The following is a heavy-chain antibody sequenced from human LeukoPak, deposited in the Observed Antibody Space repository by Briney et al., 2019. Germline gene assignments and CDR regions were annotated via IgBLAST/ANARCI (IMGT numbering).Heavy chain of an antibody. D-gene: IGHD2-15*01. CDR2: ISGSGGST. Sequence: GGSLRLSCAASGFTFSSYAMSWVRQAPGKGLEWVSAISGSGGSTYYVDSVKGRFTISRDNSKNTLYLQMNSLRAEDTAVYYCAKVSYCSGGSCSGFERYYYYGMDVWGQGTTVTVSS. CDR3: AKVSYCSGGSCSGFERYYYYGMDV. J-gene: IGHJ6*02. CDR1: GFTFSSYA. V-gene: IGHV3-23*01.